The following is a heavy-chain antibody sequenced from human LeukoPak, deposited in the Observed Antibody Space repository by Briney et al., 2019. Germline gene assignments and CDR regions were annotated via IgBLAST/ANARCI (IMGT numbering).Heavy chain of an antibody. V-gene: IGHV1-8*03. CDR3: ARGYSYGPQG. Sequence: ASVKVSCKTSGYTFTNYDINWVRQATGQGLEWMGWMNPNSGNTGYAQKFQGRVTITRDTSISTAYMELSSLRSEDTAVYYCARGYSYGPQGWGQGTLVTVSS. D-gene: IGHD5-18*01. CDR1: GYTFTNYD. CDR2: MNPNSGNT. J-gene: IGHJ4*02.